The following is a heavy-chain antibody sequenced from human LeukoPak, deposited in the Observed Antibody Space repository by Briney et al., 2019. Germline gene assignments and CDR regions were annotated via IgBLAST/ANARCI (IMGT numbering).Heavy chain of an antibody. Sequence: GGSLRLSCAASGFTFSSYEMNWVRQATVNGLEWVSYISRSGSTRYYADSVKGRFTIPRDNAKNSLYLQMNSLRAEDTAVYFCARSGYSYGQPFDYWGLGALVTVSS. D-gene: IGHD5-18*01. CDR1: GFTFSSYE. CDR3: ARSGYSYGQPFDY. CDR2: ISRSGSTR. V-gene: IGHV3-48*03. J-gene: IGHJ4*02.